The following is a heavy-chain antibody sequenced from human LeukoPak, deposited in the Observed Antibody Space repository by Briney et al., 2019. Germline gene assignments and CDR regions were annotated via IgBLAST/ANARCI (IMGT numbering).Heavy chain of an antibody. J-gene: IGHJ4*02. CDR2: IYYSGST. V-gene: IGHV4-59*08. CDR3: ARSREAGPDY. D-gene: IGHD6-19*01. CDR1: GGSISSYY. Sequence: PSETLSLTCTVSGGSISSYYWSWIRQPPGKGLEWIGYIYYSGSTNYNPSLKSRVTISVDTSKNQFSLKLSSVTAADTAVYYCARSREAGPDYWGQGTLVTVSS.